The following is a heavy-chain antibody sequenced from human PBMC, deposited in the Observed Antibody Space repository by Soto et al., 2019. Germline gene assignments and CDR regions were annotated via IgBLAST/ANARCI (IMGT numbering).Heavy chain of an antibody. CDR3: ASLTLSIAARPSEVYGMGV. D-gene: IGHD6-6*01. CDR2: IYYSGST. J-gene: IGHJ6*02. CDR1: GGSISSSSYY. V-gene: IGHV4-39*01. Sequence: KTSETLSLTCTVSGGSISSSSYYWGWIRQPPGKGLEWIGSIYYSGSTYYNPSLKSRVTISVDTSKNQFSLKLSSVTAADTAVYYCASLTLSIAARPSEVYGMGVWGQGTTVTVSS.